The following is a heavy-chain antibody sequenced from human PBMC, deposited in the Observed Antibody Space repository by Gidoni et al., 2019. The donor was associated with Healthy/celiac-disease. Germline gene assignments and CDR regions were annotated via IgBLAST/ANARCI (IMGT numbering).Heavy chain of an antibody. CDR2: IKHSGST. D-gene: IGHD2-15*01. Sequence: QVQLQQWGAGLLKPSETLSLTCAVYGGSFSGYYWSWIRQPPGKGLEWIGEIKHSGSTNYNPSLKSRVTISVDTSKNQFSLKLSSVTAADTAVYYCARARGYCSGGSCYNWFDPWGQGTLVTVSS. J-gene: IGHJ5*02. CDR1: GGSFSGYY. V-gene: IGHV4-34*01. CDR3: ARARGYCSGGSCYNWFDP.